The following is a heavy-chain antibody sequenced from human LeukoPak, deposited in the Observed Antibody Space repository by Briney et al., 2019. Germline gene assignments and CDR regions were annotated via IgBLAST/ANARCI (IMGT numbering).Heavy chain of an antibody. Sequence: PGRSLRLSCAASGFTFSSYGMHWVRQAPGKGLEWVAVISYDGSNKYYADSVKGRLTISRDNSKNTLYLQMNSLRAEDTAVYYCARAHSSSWYLGYWGQGTLVTVSS. V-gene: IGHV3-30*03. D-gene: IGHD6-13*01. CDR1: GFTFSSYG. J-gene: IGHJ4*02. CDR2: ISYDGSNK. CDR3: ARAHSSSWYLGY.